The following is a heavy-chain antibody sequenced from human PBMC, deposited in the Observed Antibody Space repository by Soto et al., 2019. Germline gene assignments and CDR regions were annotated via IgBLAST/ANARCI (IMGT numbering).Heavy chain of an antibody. CDR2: ISGSGDST. Sequence: EVQLLESGGGLVQPGGSLILSCAASGSTFSNYAMIWVRTAPGKGLELVSAISGSGDSTHYADSVKGRFTISRDNSKIELYVQMNSLRAEDTSVYYCARDTGLNAYYYYGMDVWGQGTTVTVSS. D-gene: IGHD4-17*01. V-gene: IGHV3-23*01. CDR1: GSTFSNYA. CDR3: ARDTGLNAYYYYGMDV. J-gene: IGHJ6*02.